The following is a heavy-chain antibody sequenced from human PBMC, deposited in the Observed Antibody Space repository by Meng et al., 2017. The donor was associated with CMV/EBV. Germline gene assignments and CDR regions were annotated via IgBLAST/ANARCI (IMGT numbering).Heavy chain of an antibody. Sequence: PSCAASGFTFSNYWMHWVRQGPGEGLVWVSTISSDGSRSSYADSVKGRFTISRDNAKNMVHLQMNSLRAEDTAMYYCARDAGAGVHYWGQGTLVTVSS. V-gene: IGHV3-74*01. CDR2: ISSDGSRS. J-gene: IGHJ4*02. CDR3: ARDAGAGVHY. D-gene: IGHD6-13*01. CDR1: GFTFSNYW.